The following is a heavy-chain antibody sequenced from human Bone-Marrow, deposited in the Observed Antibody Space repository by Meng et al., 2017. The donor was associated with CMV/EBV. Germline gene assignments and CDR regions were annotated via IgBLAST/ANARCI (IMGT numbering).Heavy chain of an antibody. J-gene: IGHJ4*02. CDR1: GFTFSSYR. Sequence: GGSLRLSCAASGFTFSSYRMNWVRQAPGKGLEWVSSISSSSTYIYYADSVKGRFTISRDNAKNSLYLQMNSLRAEDTDVYYCASTLTSSGNDYWGQGTLVTVSS. CDR3: ASTLTSSGNDY. CDR2: ISSSSTYI. D-gene: IGHD3-22*01. V-gene: IGHV3-21*01.